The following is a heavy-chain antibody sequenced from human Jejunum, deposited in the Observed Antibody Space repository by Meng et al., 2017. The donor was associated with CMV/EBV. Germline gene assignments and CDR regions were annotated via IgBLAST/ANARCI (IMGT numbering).Heavy chain of an antibody. Sequence: VPLQQWGARLFKSSETLSLTCGVYGAPFSGYWSWVRQPPGKGLEWIGEITHSGSTNYNVSLKSRVTISIATSKNQFSLKLRSVTATDTAVYYCAPGFRSWSGSYSSWGQGTLVTVSS. V-gene: IGHV4-34*01. CDR3: APGFRSWSGSYSS. CDR2: ITHSGST. CDR1: GAPFSGY. D-gene: IGHD1-26*01. J-gene: IGHJ4*02.